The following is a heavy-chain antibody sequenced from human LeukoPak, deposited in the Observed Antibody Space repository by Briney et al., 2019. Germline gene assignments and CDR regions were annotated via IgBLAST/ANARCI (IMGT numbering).Heavy chain of an antibody. V-gene: IGHV3-9*01. CDR3: AKDRDAHSSFDY. J-gene: IGHJ4*02. Sequence: GGSLRLSCAASGFTFDDYAMHWVRQAPGKGLEWVSGISWNSGSIGYADSVKGRFTISRDNAKNSLYLQMNSLRAEDTALYYCAKDRDAHSSFDYWGQGTLVTVSS. CDR2: ISWNSGSI. D-gene: IGHD5-24*01. CDR1: GFTFDDYA.